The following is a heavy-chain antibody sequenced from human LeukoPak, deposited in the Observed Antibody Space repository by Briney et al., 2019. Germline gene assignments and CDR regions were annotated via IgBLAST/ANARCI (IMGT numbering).Heavy chain of an antibody. CDR2: ISYDGSNK. D-gene: IGHD6-19*01. CDR3: ARGWSSGWF. J-gene: IGHJ4*02. Sequence: GGSLRLSCAASGFTFSRSGMDWVRQAPGKGLEWVAIISYDGSNKYYADSVKGRFTISRVNSKNTLYLQMNSLRAEDTAVYYCARGWSSGWFWGQGTLVTVSS. CDR1: GFTFSRSG. V-gene: IGHV3-30*03.